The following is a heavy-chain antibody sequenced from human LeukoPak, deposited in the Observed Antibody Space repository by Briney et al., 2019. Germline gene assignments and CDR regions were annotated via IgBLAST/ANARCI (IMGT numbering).Heavy chain of an antibody. J-gene: IGHJ4*02. CDR3: ARGGTYYDFWSGYSVFDY. D-gene: IGHD3-3*01. CDR1: GGSISSSSYY. V-gene: IGHV4-39*07. Sequence: SETLSLTCTVSGGSISSSSYYWGWIRQPPGKGLEWIGSIYYSGSTYYNPSLKSRVTISVDTSKNQFSLKLSSVTAADTAVYYCARGGTYYDFWSGYSVFDYWGQGTLVTVSS. CDR2: IYYSGST.